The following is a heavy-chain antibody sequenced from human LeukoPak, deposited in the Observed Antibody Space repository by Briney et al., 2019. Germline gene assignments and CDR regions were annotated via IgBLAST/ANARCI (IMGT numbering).Heavy chain of an antibody. CDR1: GFTFSSYG. V-gene: IGHV3-30*03. D-gene: IGHD2-2*01. CDR2: ISYDGSNK. Sequence: GGSLRLSCAASGFTFSSYGMHWVRQAPGKGLEWVAVISYDGSNKYYADSVKGRFTISRDNSKNTLYLQMNSLRAEDTAVYYCARAVVVQVETDYWGQGTLVTVSS. J-gene: IGHJ4*02. CDR3: ARAVVVQVETDY.